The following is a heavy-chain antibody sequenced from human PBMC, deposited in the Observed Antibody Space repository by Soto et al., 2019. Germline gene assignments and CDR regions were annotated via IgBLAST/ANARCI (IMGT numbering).Heavy chain of an antibody. Sequence: GESLKISCKGSGYRFTNYWIGWVRQMPGKGLEWMGIIYPGDSDTRYSPSFQGQVTISADKSTNTAYLQWSGLKASDTAMYFCARMAAEGYYYYGMDVWGQGTAVTVSS. CDR1: GYRFTNYW. J-gene: IGHJ6*01. V-gene: IGHV5-51*01. CDR2: IYPGDSDT. D-gene: IGHD6-13*01. CDR3: ARMAAEGYYYYGMDV.